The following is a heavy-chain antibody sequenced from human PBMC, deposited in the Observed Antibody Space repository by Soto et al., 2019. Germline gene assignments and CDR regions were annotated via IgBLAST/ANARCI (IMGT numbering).Heavy chain of an antibody. V-gene: IGHV3-9*01. CDR2: ISWNSGSI. CDR1: GFTFDDYA. D-gene: IGHD3-9*01. CDR3: AKDRYFDWLLPDY. J-gene: IGHJ4*02. Sequence: VQLVESGGGLVQPGRSLRLSCAASGFTFDDYAMHWVRQAPGKGLEWVSGISWNSGSIGYADSVKGRFTISRDNAKNSLYLQINSLRAEDTALYYCAKDRYFDWLLPDYWGQGTLVTVSS.